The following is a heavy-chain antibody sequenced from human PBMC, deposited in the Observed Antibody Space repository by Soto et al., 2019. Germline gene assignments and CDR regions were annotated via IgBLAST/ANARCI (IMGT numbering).Heavy chain of an antibody. Sequence: PSGTLSLTCTVSCGSIISGDYCWSWIRQPPGKGLEWIGYIYYSGSTYYNPSLKSRVTISVDTSKNQFSLKLSSVTAADTAVYYCARDLRGVISYWGQGTLVTISS. D-gene: IGHD3-10*01. CDR3: ARDLRGVISY. CDR2: IYYSGST. V-gene: IGHV4-30-4*01. CDR1: CGSIISGDYC. J-gene: IGHJ4*02.